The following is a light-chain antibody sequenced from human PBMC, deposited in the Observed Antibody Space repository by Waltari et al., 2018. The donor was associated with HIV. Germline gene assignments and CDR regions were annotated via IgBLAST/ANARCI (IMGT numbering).Light chain of an antibody. J-gene: IGLJ2*01. CDR1: SSNIGAGYD. CDR3: QSYDSALSGSV. V-gene: IGLV1-40*01. CDR2: AND. Sequence: QSVLTRPPSVSGAPGQRVTISCTGSSSNIGAGYDVHWYQQLPGTAPKLVIYANDNRPSGVPDRFSGSKSGTSASLAITGLQAEDDADYYCQSYDSALSGSVFGGGTKLTVL.